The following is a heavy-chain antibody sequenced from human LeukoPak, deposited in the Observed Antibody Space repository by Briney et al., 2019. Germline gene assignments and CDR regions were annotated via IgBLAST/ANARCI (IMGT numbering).Heavy chain of an antibody. CDR2: ISGSGGST. V-gene: IGHV3-23*01. D-gene: IGHD2-15*01. CDR3: AKVSSRGYYYYYYGMDV. J-gene: IGHJ6*02. CDR1: GFTFSSYA. Sequence: GGSLRLSCAVSGFTFSSYAMSWVRQPSGRGLEWLSSISGSGGSTYYGDSVKDRFAISRDNSKNTLYLQMNSLRAEDTAVYYCAKVSSRGYYYYYYGMDVWGQGTTVTVSS.